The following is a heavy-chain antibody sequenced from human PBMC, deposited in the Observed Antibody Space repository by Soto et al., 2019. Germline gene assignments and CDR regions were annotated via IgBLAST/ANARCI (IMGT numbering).Heavy chain of an antibody. CDR1: GYTFTTYG. CDR2: ISPYNGNT. CDR3: ARGAPSWAYGMDV. Sequence: QVQLVQSGAEVEKPGASVKVSCEASGYTFTTYGISWVRQAPGQGLEWMGWISPYNGNTNYAQKFQGRVTMITDTSTSTAYMDLRSLRSDDTAVYYCARGAPSWAYGMDVWGQGTTVTVSS. J-gene: IGHJ6*02. D-gene: IGHD1-26*01. V-gene: IGHV1-18*01.